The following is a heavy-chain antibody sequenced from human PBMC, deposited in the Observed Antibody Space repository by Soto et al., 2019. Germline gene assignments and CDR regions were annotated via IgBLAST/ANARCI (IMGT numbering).Heavy chain of an antibody. Sequence: ASVKVSCKASGYTFTGYYMHWVRQAPGQGLEWMGWINPNSGGTNYAQKFQGWVTMTRDTSISTACMELSRLRSDDTAVYYCERDRLATVAVNHYYYYGMDVWGQGTTVTVSS. D-gene: IGHD6-19*01. CDR2: INPNSGGT. V-gene: IGHV1-2*04. CDR1: GYTFTGYY. CDR3: ERDRLATVAVNHYYYYGMDV. J-gene: IGHJ6*02.